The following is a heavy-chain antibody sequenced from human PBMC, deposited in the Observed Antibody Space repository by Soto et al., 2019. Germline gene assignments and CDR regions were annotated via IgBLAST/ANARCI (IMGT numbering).Heavy chain of an antibody. Sequence: QVQLQESGPGLVKPSQTLSLTCTVSGGSISSGGYYWSWIRQHPGKGLAWIGYIYYSGSTYYNPSLKSRVTLSVDTSKNQFSLKLRSVTAADTAVYYCARGPHSSGYRNNWFDPWGQGTLVTVSS. CDR2: IYYSGST. V-gene: IGHV4-31*03. CDR1: GGSISSGGYY. D-gene: IGHD3-22*01. J-gene: IGHJ5*02. CDR3: ARGPHSSGYRNNWFDP.